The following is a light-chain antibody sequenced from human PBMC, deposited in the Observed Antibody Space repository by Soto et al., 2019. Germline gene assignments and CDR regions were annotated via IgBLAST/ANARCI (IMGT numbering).Light chain of an antibody. CDR3: QQSYSDPRT. J-gene: IGKJ1*01. CDR2: LAS. V-gene: IGKV1-39*01. Sequence: DIQMTQSPSSLSASVGDRVTITCRASQSISNSLNWYQQKPGKAPKLLIYLASSLQRGVPSRFSGSESKTDFTLTISSLQPEDFATYYCQQSYSDPRTFGQGTKVDIK. CDR1: QSISNS.